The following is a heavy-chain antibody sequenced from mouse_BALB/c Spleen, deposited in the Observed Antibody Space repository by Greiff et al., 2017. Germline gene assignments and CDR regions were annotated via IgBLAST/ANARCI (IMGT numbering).Heavy chain of an antibody. J-gene: IGHJ2*01. D-gene: IGHD1-1*01. CDR1: GFTFSSYA. V-gene: IGHV5-9-4*01. Sequence: EVKVVESGGGLVKPGGSLKLSCAASGFTFSSYAMSWVRQSPEKRLEWVAEISSGGSYTYYPDTVTGRFTISRDNAKNTLYLEMSSLRSEDTAMYYCARDHYGYFDYWGQGTTLTVSS. CDR2: ISSGGSYT. CDR3: ARDHYGYFDY.